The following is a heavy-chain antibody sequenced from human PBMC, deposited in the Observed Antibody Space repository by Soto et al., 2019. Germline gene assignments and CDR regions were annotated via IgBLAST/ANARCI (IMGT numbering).Heavy chain of an antibody. V-gene: IGHV3-21*01. J-gene: IGHJ6*02. CDR2: ISSSSSYI. CDR1: GFTFSSYS. Sequence: GSLILSFSASGFTFSSYSMNWVRQAPGKGLEWVSSISSSSSYIYYADSVKGRFTISRDNAKNSLYLQMNSLRAEDTAVYYCARASGKSYGMDVWGQGTTVTVSS. CDR3: ARASGKSYGMDV. D-gene: IGHD3-3*01.